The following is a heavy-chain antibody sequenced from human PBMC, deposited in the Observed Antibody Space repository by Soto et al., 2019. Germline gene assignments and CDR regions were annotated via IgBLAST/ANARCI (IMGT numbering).Heavy chain of an antibody. CDR3: ARVPRYDFWSGPLDYYGMDV. CDR2: IYYSGST. D-gene: IGHD3-3*01. J-gene: IGHJ6*02. V-gene: IGHV4-31*03. CDR1: GGSIISGGYY. Sequence: SETLSLTCTVSGGSIISGGYYWSWIRQHPGKGLEWIGYIYYSGSTYYNPSLKSRVTISVDTSKNQFSLKLSSVTAADTAVYYCARVPRYDFWSGPLDYYGMDVWGQGTTVTVSS.